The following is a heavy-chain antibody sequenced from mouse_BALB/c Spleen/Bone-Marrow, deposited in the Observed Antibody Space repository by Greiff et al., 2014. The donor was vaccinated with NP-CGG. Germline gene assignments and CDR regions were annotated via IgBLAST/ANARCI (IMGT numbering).Heavy chain of an antibody. D-gene: IGHD2-4*01. V-gene: IGHV5-6*01. CDR3: ARRRDYDYFDY. CDR1: GFTFSNYG. Sequence: EVQRVESGGDLVKPGGSLKLSCAASGFTFSNYGMSWVRQIPDKRLEWVATISSGGTYTFYPDSVKGRFTISRDNTKNTLTLQMTSLKSEDTAMYYCARRRDYDYFDYWGQGTTLTVFS. J-gene: IGHJ2*01. CDR2: ISSGGTYT.